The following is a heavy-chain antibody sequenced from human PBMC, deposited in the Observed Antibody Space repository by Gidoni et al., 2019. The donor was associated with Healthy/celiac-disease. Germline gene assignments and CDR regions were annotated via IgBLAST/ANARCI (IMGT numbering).Heavy chain of an antibody. Sequence: EVQLLESGGGLVQPGGSLRLSCAASGFTFSSYAMSGVRQAPGKGLEWVSAIIGSGGSTYYAYSVKGRFTISRDNSKNTLYLQMNSLRAEDTAVYYCAKDQGVGSGSYYPQGFGENGMDVWGQGTTVTVSS. J-gene: IGHJ6*02. CDR3: AKDQGVGSGSYYPQGFGENGMDV. V-gene: IGHV3-23*01. D-gene: IGHD3-10*01. CDR1: GFTFSSYA. CDR2: IIGSGGST.